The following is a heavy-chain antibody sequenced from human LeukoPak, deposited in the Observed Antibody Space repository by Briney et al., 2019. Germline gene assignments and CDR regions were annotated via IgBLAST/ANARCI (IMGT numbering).Heavy chain of an antibody. J-gene: IGHJ4*02. CDR2: IYPGDSDT. CDR1: GYTFATYW. Sequence: GESLKISCKVSGYTFATYWIGWVRQMPGKGLEWMGIIYPGDSDTRYSPSFQGQVTISADKSISTAYLQWSSLKASDTAMYYCARHEGSISGWPFDYWGQGTLVTVSS. CDR3: ARHEGSISGWPFDY. V-gene: IGHV5-51*01. D-gene: IGHD6-19*01.